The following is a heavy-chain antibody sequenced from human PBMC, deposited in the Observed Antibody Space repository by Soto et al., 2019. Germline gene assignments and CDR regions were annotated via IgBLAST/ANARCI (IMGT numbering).Heavy chain of an antibody. CDR2: IYYTGAA. D-gene: IGHD2-21*01. V-gene: IGHV4-31*03. CDR3: ASGTFNDISFDS. J-gene: IGHJ4*02. CDR1: GGSIDTGGFY. Sequence: QVQLQESGPGLVKPSQTLTLTCSVSGGSIDTGGFYWSWARQLPGKGLQWIGYIYYTGAAYYNPALKSRVVISLYTSANQFSLSLNSLTAADTAVYYCASGTFNDISFDSWGQGRLVTVSS.